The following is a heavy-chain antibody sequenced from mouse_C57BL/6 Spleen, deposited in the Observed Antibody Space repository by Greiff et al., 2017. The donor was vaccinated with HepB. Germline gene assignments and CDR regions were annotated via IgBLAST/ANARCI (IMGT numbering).Heavy chain of an antibody. Sequence: VQLQQPGAELVMPGASVKLSCKASGYTFTSYWMHWVKQRPGQGLEWIGEIDPSDSYTNYNQKFKGKSTLTVDKSSSTAYMQLSSLTSEDSAVYYCARSLNWDGAWFAYWGQGTLVTVSA. CDR1: GYTFTSYW. J-gene: IGHJ3*01. V-gene: IGHV1-69*01. CDR2: IDPSDSYT. D-gene: IGHD4-1*01. CDR3: ARSLNWDGAWFAY.